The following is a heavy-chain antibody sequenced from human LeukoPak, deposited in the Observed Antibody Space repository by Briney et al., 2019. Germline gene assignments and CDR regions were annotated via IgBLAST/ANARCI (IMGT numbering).Heavy chain of an antibody. D-gene: IGHD5-18*01. J-gene: IGHJ6*03. V-gene: IGHV3-23*01. CDR3: AKDLAMAPYYYYYMDV. CDR1: GFTFSSYG. CDR2: ISGSGGTT. Sequence: PGGSLRLSCAASGFTFSSYGMSWVRQAPGKGLEWVSAISGSGGTTYYADSVKGRFTISRDNSKNTLYLQMNSLRAEDTAVYYCAKDLAMAPYYYYYMDVWGKGTTVTISS.